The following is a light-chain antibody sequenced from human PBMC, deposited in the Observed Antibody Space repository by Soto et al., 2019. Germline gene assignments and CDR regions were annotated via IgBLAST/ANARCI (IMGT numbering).Light chain of an antibody. CDR3: QQLNSYPPT. CDR2: DVS. V-gene: IGKV1-5*01. CDR1: QSIRYW. J-gene: IGKJ5*01. Sequence: DIQLTRSPSTLSASVGDRASITRRASQSIRYWLAWYQQKPGKAPNLLISDVSSLESGVPSRFSGSGSGTDFTLTISSLQPEDFATYYCQQLNSYPPTFGQGTRLEIK.